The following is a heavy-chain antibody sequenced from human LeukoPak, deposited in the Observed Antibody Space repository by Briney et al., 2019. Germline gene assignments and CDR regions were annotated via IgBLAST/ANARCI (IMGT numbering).Heavy chain of an antibody. V-gene: IGHV6-1*01. CDR3: ARDEGNSGWYTFDY. CDR2: TYYRSKWYY. CDR1: GESVSSNNGA. Sequence: SQTLSLTCALSGESVSSNNGAWIWLRQSPSRGLEWLGRTYYRSKWYYDYAESVKGRITINPDTSKNQFSLQLNSVTPEDTAVYYCARDEGNSGWYTFDYWGQGTLVTVSS. D-gene: IGHD6-19*01. J-gene: IGHJ4*02.